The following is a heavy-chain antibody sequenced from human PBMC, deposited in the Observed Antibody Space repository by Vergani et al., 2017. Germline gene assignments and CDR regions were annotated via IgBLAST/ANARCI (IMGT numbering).Heavy chain of an antibody. CDR3: ARDRLEYYDFWSGYYIGDGGYYYGMDV. V-gene: IGHV3-48*04. CDR1: GFTFSSYS. J-gene: IGHJ6*02. CDR2: ISSSSSTI. Sequence: EVQLVESGGGLVQPGGSLRLSCAASGFTFSSYSMNWVRQAPGKGLEWVSYISSSSSTIYDADSVKGRFTITRDNAKNSLYLQMNSLRAEDTAVYYCARDRLEYYDFWSGYYIGDGGYYYGMDVWGQGTTVTVSS. D-gene: IGHD3-3*01.